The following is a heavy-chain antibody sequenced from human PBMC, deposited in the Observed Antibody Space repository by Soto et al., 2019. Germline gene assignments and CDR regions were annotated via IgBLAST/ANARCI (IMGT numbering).Heavy chain of an antibody. CDR2: IYYSGST. CDR1: GGSISRYY. CDR3: ARVPGSGSYYGWFDP. D-gene: IGHD3-10*01. Sequence: SETLSLTCTVSGGSISRYYWNWIRQPPGKGLEWIGYIYYSGSTNYNPSLKSRVTISVDTSKNQFSLKLSSVTAADTAVYYCARVPGSGSYYGWFDPWGQGTLVPVSS. V-gene: IGHV4-59*01. J-gene: IGHJ5*02.